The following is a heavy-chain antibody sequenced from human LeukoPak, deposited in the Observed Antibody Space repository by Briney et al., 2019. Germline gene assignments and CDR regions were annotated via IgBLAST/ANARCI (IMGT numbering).Heavy chain of an antibody. CDR1: GFTFSSYS. Sequence: GGSLRLSCAASGFTFSSYSMNWVRQAPGKGLEWVSSISSSSSYIYYADSVKGRFTISRDNAKNSLYLQMSSLRAEDTAVYYCARDSGYSGYGFDYWGQGTLVTVSS. J-gene: IGHJ4*02. CDR2: ISSSSSYI. D-gene: IGHD5-12*01. CDR3: ARDSGYSGYGFDY. V-gene: IGHV3-21*01.